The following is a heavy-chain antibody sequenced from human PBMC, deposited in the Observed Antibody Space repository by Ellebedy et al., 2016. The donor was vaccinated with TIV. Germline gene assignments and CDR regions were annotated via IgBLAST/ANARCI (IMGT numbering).Heavy chain of an antibody. CDR1: GGTFSSYA. J-gene: IGHJ4*02. V-gene: IGHV1-69*13. CDR3: AAYYDILTGYYQPTPFDY. Sequence: ASVKVSCKASGGTFSSYAISWVRQAPGQGLEWMGGIIPIFGTANYAQQFQGRVTITADESTSTAYMELSSLRSEDTAVYYCAAYYDILTGYYQPTPFDYWGQGTLVTVSS. CDR2: IIPIFGTA. D-gene: IGHD3-9*01.